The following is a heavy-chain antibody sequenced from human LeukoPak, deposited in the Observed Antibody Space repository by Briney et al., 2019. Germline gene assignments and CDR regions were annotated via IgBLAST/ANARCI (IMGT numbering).Heavy chain of an antibody. CDR1: GGSISSYY. Sequence: SETLSLTRTVSGGSISSYYWSWIRQPPGKGLEWIGYIYYSGSTNYNPSLKSRVTISVDTSKNQFSLKLSSVTAADTAVYYCARLLVVVPAAINWYFDLWGRGTLVTVSS. CDR3: ARLLVVVPAAINWYFDL. CDR2: IYYSGST. D-gene: IGHD2-2*02. J-gene: IGHJ2*01. V-gene: IGHV4-59*08.